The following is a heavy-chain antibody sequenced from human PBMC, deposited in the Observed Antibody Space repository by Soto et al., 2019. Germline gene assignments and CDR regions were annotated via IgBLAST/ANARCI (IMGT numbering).Heavy chain of an antibody. CDR3: ARPHYVDIVATAERYYFDY. CDR2: INAGNGNT. J-gene: IGHJ4*02. Sequence: GASVKVSCKASGYTFTSYAMHWVRQAPGQRLEWMGWINAGNGNTKYSQKFQGRVTITRDTSASTAYMELSSLRSEDTAVYYCARPHYVDIVATAERYYFDYWGQGTLVTVSS. CDR1: GYTFTSYA. V-gene: IGHV1-3*01. D-gene: IGHD5-12*01.